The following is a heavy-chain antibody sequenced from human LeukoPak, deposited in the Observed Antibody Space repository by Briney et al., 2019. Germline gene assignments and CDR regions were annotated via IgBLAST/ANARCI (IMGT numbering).Heavy chain of an antibody. CDR2: IYYSGST. J-gene: IGHJ3*02. V-gene: IGHV4-31*02. Sequence: SETLSLTCIVSGGSITSGGNYWGWIRQHPGKGLEWIGYIYYSGSTYYNPSLKSRVTISVDTSKNQFSLKLSSVTAADTAVYYCARVMVRGPDAFDIWGQGTMVTVSS. D-gene: IGHD3-10*01. CDR1: GGSITSGGNY. CDR3: ARVMVRGPDAFDI.